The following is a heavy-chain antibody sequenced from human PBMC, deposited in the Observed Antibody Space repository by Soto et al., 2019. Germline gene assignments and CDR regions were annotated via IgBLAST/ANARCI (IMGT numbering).Heavy chain of an antibody. CDR3: ASYTPGSSIADRPFRYFDL. Sequence: QVQLVQSGAEVKKPGSSVKVSCKASVGTFSSYAISWVRQAPGQGLEWMGGIIPIFGTANSAQKFQGRVPITADESTSTADMEMSSLRSEDTAVYYCASYTPGSSIADRPFRYFDLWGRGTLVTVSS. CDR1: VGTFSSYA. CDR2: IIPIFGTA. J-gene: IGHJ2*01. D-gene: IGHD6-6*01. V-gene: IGHV1-69*01.